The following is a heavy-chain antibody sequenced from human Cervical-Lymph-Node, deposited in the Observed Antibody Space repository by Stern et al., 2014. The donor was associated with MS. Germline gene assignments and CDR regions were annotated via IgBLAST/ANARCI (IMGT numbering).Heavy chain of an antibody. Sequence: QLVQSGSELKKPGASVKVSCTASQYNLTTHAINWVRQAPGQGLEWMGWINNKPWIPTCALGFTGRFGYALDTSINTAYLQISSLKADDSAVYYCATWGSGSSPPLFYWGQGTLVTVSS. D-gene: IGHD6-6*01. V-gene: IGHV7-4-1*02. CDR1: QYNLTTHA. CDR3: ATWGSGSSPPLFY. J-gene: IGHJ4*02. CDR2: INNKPWIP.